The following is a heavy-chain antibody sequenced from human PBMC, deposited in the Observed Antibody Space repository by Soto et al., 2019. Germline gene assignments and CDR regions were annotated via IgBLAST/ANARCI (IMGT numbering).Heavy chain of an antibody. V-gene: IGHV3-23*01. CDR3: EKDLHSGTYYSGHDY. D-gene: IGHD1-26*01. Sequence: GGSLRLSCAASGFTFSSYAMSWVRQAPGKGLEWVSAISGSGGSTYYADSVKGRFTISRDNSKNTLYLQMNSLRAEDTAVYYCEKDLHSGTYYSGHDYWGQGTLVTVSS. J-gene: IGHJ4*02. CDR2: ISGSGGST. CDR1: GFTFSSYA.